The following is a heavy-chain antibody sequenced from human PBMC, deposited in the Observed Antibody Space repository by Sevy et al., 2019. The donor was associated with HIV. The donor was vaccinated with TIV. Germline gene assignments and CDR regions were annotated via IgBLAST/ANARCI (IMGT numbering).Heavy chain of an antibody. Sequence: SETLSLTCSVSGGSIATFGSFWGWLRPPPGRGLEWIGDIPNRGATNYNPALKSRATISVETSKSQLSLKLTSRTPADRAVYYCARIYDHWGQGVLVTVSS. CDR2: IPNRGAT. CDR1: GGSIATFGSF. V-gene: IGHV4-39*01. CDR3: ARIYDH. J-gene: IGHJ5*02.